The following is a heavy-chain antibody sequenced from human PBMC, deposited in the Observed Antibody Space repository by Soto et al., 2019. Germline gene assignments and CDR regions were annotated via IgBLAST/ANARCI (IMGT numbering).Heavy chain of an antibody. V-gene: IGHV4-59*01. Sequence: SETLSLTCTVSGGSISSYYWSWIRQPPGKGLEWIGYIYYSGSTNYNPSLKSRVTISVDTSKNQFSLKLSSVTAADTAVYYCARGTGYYDSSGLYYFDYWGQGTLVTVS. D-gene: IGHD3-22*01. CDR2: IYYSGST. CDR3: ARGTGYYDSSGLYYFDY. J-gene: IGHJ4*02. CDR1: GGSISSYY.